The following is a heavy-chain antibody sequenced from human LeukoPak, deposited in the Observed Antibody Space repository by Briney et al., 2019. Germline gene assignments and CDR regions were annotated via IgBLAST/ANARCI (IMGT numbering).Heavy chain of an antibody. J-gene: IGHJ4*02. V-gene: IGHV4-4*02. CDR3: ARGRSAMPLTPSFDY. CDR2: IYHSGST. D-gene: IGHD2-2*01. CDR1: GGSISSSNW. Sequence: SETLSLTCAVSGGSISSSNWWSWVRQPPGKGLEWIGEIYHSGSTNYNPSLKSRVTISVDKSKNQFSLKLSSVTAADTAVYYCARGRSAMPLTPSFDYWGQGTLVTVSS.